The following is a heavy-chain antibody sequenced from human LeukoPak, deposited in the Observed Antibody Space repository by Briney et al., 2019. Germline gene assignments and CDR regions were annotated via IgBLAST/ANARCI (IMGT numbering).Heavy chain of an antibody. V-gene: IGHV4-61*02. Sequence: KSSETLSLTCNVSGASISSGRYYWSWIRQPAGRGLEWIGRIYSRGSTNYNPSLNSRVTMSVDTSKNQFSLKLSSVTAADTAVYYCATDGMVRGPDAWFDSWGQGTLVTVSS. CDR3: ATDGMVRGPDAWFDS. D-gene: IGHD3-10*01. CDR2: IYSRGST. CDR1: GASISSGRYY. J-gene: IGHJ5*01.